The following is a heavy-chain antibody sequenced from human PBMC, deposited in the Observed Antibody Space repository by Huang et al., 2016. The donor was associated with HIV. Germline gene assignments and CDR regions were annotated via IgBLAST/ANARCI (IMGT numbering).Heavy chain of an antibody. CDR2: IIPIFGTP. D-gene: IGHD6-13*01. V-gene: IGHV1-69*01. J-gene: IGHJ5*02. CDR1: GGTFSSCG. CDR3: ARWEAAADNNWFDP. Sequence: KKPGSSVKVSCRDSGGTFSSCGISWVRQAPGQGLEWMGGIIPIFGTPNYAQKFQGRVTITADESTSTAYMELSSLRSEDTAVYYCARWEAAADNNWFDPWGQGTLVTVSS.